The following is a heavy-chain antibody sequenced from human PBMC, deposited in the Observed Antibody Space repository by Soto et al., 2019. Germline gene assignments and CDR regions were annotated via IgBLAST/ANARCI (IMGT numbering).Heavy chain of an antibody. D-gene: IGHD3-16*01. CDR1: GFSFHTYA. Sequence: PGGSLRLSCAASGFSFHTYAMGWVRQAPGKGLEWVSSLSGSGGSTNYADSVKDRFTISRDNSKDTLYLQMNNLRAEDTAMYYCAKDLRDWGFFDYWGLGTLVTVSS. CDR2: LSGSGGST. CDR3: AKDLRDWGFFDY. V-gene: IGHV3-23*01. J-gene: IGHJ4*02.